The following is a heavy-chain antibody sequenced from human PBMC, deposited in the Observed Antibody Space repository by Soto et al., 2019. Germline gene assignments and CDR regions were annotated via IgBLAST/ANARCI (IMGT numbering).Heavy chain of an antibody. J-gene: IGHJ6*02. D-gene: IGHD5-12*01. Sequence: SVKVSCKASGGTFSSYAISWVRQAPGQGLEWMGGIIPIFGTANYAQEFQGRVTITADESTSTAYMELSSLRSEDTAVYYCARRGYSGYDPYGMDVWGQGTTVTVSS. CDR2: IIPIFGTA. CDR3: ARRGYSGYDPYGMDV. V-gene: IGHV1-69*13. CDR1: GGTFSSYA.